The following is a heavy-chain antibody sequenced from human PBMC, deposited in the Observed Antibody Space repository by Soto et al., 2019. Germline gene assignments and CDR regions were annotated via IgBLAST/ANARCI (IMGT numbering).Heavy chain of an antibody. D-gene: IGHD5-12*01. V-gene: IGHV1-69*02. J-gene: IGHJ6*02. CDR3: ASGYERANYYYYGMDV. CDR2: IIPILGIA. CDR1: GGTFSSYT. Sequence: QVQLVQSGAEVKKPGSSVKVSCKASGGTFSSYTISWVRQAPGQGLEWMGRIIPILGIANYAQKFQGRVTITADKSTSTADMELSSLRSEDTAVYYCASGYERANYYYYGMDVWGQGTTVTVSS.